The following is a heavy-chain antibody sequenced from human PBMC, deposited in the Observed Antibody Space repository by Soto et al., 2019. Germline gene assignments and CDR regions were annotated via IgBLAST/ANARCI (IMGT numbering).Heavy chain of an antibody. J-gene: IGHJ4*02. D-gene: IGHD3-3*01. CDR1: GFTFSSYG. V-gene: IGHV3-30*18. CDR2: ISYDGSNK. CDR3: AKELGSEIFGLVPHDY. Sequence: GGSLRLSCAASGFTFSSYGTHWVRQAPGKGLEWVAVISYDGSNKYYADSVKGRFTISRDNSKNTLYLQMNSLRAEDTAVYYSAKELGSEIFGLVPHDYWGQGTLVTDSS.